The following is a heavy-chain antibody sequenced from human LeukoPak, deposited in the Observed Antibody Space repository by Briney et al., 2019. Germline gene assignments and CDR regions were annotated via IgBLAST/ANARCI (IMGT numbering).Heavy chain of an antibody. V-gene: IGHV1-24*01. D-gene: IGHD3-9*01. Sequence: ASVKVSCKVSGYTLTELSMHWVRQAPGKGLEWMGGFDPEDGETIYAQKFQGRVTMTEDTSTDTAYMELSSLRSEDTAVYYCARGPVLNYDILTGYFYWGQGTLVTVSS. CDR2: FDPEDGET. CDR1: GYTLTELS. CDR3: ARGPVLNYDILTGYFY. J-gene: IGHJ4*02.